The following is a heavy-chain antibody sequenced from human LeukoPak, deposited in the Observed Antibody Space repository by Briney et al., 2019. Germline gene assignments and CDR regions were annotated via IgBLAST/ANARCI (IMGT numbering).Heavy chain of an antibody. J-gene: IGHJ4*02. CDR1: GFTFSDYA. Sequence: PGGSLRLSCAASGFTFSDYALGWVRQAPGRGLEWVATLSGSGAGTYYSDSVQGRFTISRDNSKRTLFLQMNSLRAEDTAFYYCAKPHHNIVVVPAAIRYWGQGTLVTVSS. V-gene: IGHV3-23*01. CDR2: LSGSGAGT. CDR3: AKPHHNIVVVPAAIRY. D-gene: IGHD2-2*02.